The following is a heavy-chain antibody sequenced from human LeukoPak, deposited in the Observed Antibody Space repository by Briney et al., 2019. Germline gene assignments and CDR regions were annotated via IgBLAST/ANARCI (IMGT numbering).Heavy chain of an antibody. CDR2: IYYSGST. D-gene: IGHD3-9*01. CDR1: GGSISSSSYY. CDR3: ARHKKTAILRYFFWFDP. J-gene: IGHJ5*02. V-gene: IGHV4-39*01. Sequence: SETLSLTCTVSGGSISSSSYYWGWIRQPPGKGLEWIGSIYYSGSTYYNPSLKSRVTISVDTSKNQFSLKLSSVTAADTAVYYCARHKKTAILRYFFWFDPWGQGTLVTVSS.